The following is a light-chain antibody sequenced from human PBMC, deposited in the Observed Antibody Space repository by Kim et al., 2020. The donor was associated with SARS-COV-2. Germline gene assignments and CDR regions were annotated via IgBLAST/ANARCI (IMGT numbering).Light chain of an antibody. J-gene: IGLJ3*02. CDR1: NIGSKS. V-gene: IGLV3-21*04. Sequence: APGKTARMTCGGNNIGSKSVHWYQQKPGQAPVLVIYYDSDRPSGIPERFSGSNSGNTATLTISRVEAGDEADYYCQVWDSSSDLWVFGGGTKLTVL. CDR3: QVWDSSSDLWV. CDR2: YDS.